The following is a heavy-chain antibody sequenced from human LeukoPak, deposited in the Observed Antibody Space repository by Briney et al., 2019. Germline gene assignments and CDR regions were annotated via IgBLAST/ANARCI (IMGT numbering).Heavy chain of an antibody. V-gene: IGHV1-69*05. D-gene: IGHD2-2*01. CDR3: ARDTFFSCSSTSCSDY. CDR1: GGTFSSYA. J-gene: IGHJ4*02. CDR2: IIPIFGTA. Sequence: SVKVSCKASGGTFSSYAISWVRQAPGQGLEWMGRIIPIFGTANYAQKFQVRVTITTDESTSTAYMELSSLRSEDAAVYYCARDTFFSCSSTSCSDYWGQGTLVTVSS.